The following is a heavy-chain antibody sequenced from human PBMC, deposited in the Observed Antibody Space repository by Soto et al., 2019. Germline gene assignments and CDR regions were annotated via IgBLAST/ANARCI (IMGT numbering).Heavy chain of an antibody. D-gene: IGHD3-16*01. Sequence: VQLVESGGGLIQPGGSLRLSCAASGFTVSNNHMTWVRQAAGKGLELVSFVHGGGSTSYADSVKGRFTISRENSKNTPYLQMDSLRAEDTAIYYCAGRLTTAASLDYWGRGTLVTVSS. J-gene: IGHJ4*02. CDR2: VHGGGST. CDR1: GFTVSNNH. V-gene: IGHV3-53*01. CDR3: AGRLTTAASLDY.